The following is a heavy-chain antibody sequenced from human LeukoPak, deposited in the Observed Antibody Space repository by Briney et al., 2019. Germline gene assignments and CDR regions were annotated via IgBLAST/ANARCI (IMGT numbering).Heavy chain of an antibody. J-gene: IGHJ5*02. CDR2: IHPDDSDT. V-gene: IGHV5-51*01. CDR1: GYSFSSYW. D-gene: IGHD1-7*01. CDR3: ARREGITGTTKWFDP. Sequence: GESLKISCKGSGYSFSSYWIAWVRQMSGEGLEWMGIIHPDDSDTRYSPSFQGQVTISADKSNRTAYLQWSSLKASDSAMYYCARREGITGTTKWFDPWGQGTLVTVSS.